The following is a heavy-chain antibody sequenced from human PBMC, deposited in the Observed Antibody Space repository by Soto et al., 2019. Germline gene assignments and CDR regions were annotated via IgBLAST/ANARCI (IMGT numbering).Heavy chain of an antibody. V-gene: IGHV2-26*01. D-gene: IGHD2-21*01. CDR3: ARIPQKGSIPAWLDI. CDR1: GFSLSNARMG. Sequence: QVTLKESGPVLVKPTETLTLTCTVSGFSLSNARMGVSWIRQPPGKALEWLAHIFSNDEKSYSTSLKSRLTIXXDXSXXQVVLTMTNMDPVDTATYYCARIPQKGSIPAWLDIWGQGTMVTVSS. CDR2: IFSNDEK. J-gene: IGHJ3*02.